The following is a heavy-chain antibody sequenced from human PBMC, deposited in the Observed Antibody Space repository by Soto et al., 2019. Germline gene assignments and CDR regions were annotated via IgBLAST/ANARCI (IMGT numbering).Heavy chain of an antibody. CDR3: ARAGLEPGQFDY. D-gene: IGHD1-1*01. J-gene: IGHJ4*02. CDR1: GGTFSSYA. Sequence: ASVKVSCKASGGTFSSYAISWVRQAPGQGLEWMGGIIPIFGTANYAQKFQGRVTITADESTSTAYMELSSLRSEDTAVYYCARAGLEPGQFDYWGQGTLVTVSS. V-gene: IGHV1-69*13. CDR2: IIPIFGTA.